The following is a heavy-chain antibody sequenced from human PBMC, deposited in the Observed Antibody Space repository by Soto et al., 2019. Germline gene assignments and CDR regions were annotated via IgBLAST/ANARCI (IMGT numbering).Heavy chain of an antibody. J-gene: IGHJ4*02. V-gene: IGHV3-64*01. CDR1: GFTFSSYA. D-gene: IGHD7-27*01. CDR2: ISSNGGST. CDR3: AIRNWGWGGCDY. Sequence: EVQLVESGGGLVQPGGSLRLSCAASGFTFSSYAMHWVRQAPGQGLEYVSAISSNGGSTYYANSVKGRFTISRDNSKNTLYLQMGSLRAEDMAVYYCAIRNWGWGGCDYWGQGTLVTVSS.